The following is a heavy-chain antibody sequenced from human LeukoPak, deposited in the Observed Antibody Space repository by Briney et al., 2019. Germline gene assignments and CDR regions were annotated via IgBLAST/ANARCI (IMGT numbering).Heavy chain of an antibody. V-gene: IGHV1-69*13. CDR2: IIPIFGTA. CDR3: ARGPRYYDSSGYYPVYYYYYGMDV. D-gene: IGHD3-22*01. CDR1: GGTFSSYA. Sequence: SVKVSCKASGGTFSSYAISWVRQAPGQGLEWMGGIIPIFGTANYAQKFQGRVTITADESTSTAYMELSSLRSEDTAVYYCARGPRYYDSSGYYPVYYYYYGMDVWGQGTTVTVSS. J-gene: IGHJ6*02.